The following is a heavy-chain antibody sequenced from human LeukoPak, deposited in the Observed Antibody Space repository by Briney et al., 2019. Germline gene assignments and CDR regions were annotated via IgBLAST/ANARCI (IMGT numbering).Heavy chain of an antibody. Sequence: GGSLRLSCAASGFTVSSNYMSWVRQAPGKGLEWVSVIYSGGSTYYADSVKGRFTISRDNSKNTLYLQMNSMRAEDTAVYYCATTYYYDSSGYLDYWGQGTLVTVSS. CDR2: IYSGGST. V-gene: IGHV3-66*01. CDR3: ATTYYYDSSGYLDY. CDR1: GFTVSSNY. J-gene: IGHJ4*02. D-gene: IGHD3-22*01.